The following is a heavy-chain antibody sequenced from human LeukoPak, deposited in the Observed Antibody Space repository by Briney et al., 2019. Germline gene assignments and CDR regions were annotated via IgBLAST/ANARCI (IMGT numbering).Heavy chain of an antibody. D-gene: IGHD4-17*01. CDR1: GGSISSYY. Sequence: NPSETLSLTCTVSGGSISSYYWSWIRQPPGKGLEWIGYIYYSGSTNYNPSLKSRVTISVDTSKNQFSLKLSSVTAADTAVYYRARDIGEGYFDYWGQGTLVTVSS. J-gene: IGHJ4*02. CDR2: IYYSGST. CDR3: ARDIGEGYFDY. V-gene: IGHV4-59*01.